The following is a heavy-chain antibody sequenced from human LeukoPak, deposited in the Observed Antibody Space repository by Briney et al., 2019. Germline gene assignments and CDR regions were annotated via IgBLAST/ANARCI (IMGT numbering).Heavy chain of an antibody. CDR1: GYTFTSHG. J-gene: IGHJ4*02. CDR2: ISAYNGNT. V-gene: IGHV1-18*01. Sequence: GASVKVSCKASGYTFTSHGISWVRQAPGQGLGWMGWISAYNGNTNYAQRLQGRVTMTTDTSTSTAYMELRSLRSDDTAVYYCARYSSGWYHFDSWGQGTLVTVSS. CDR3: ARYSSGWYHFDS. D-gene: IGHD6-19*01.